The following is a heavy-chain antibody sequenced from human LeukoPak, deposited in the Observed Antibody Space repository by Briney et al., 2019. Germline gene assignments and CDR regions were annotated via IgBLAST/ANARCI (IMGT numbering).Heavy chain of an antibody. CDR3: ATYSVNYFDY. D-gene: IGHD4-11*01. J-gene: IGHJ4*02. CDR2: INPNGGST. CDR1: GYTFPTYY. V-gene: IGHV1-46*01. Sequence: ASVNVSFKASGYTFPTYYIHWVRQAPGQGLQWMGVINPNGGSTSYAQKFQGRVTMTRDMSTSTVYMELSSLRSEDTAVYYCATYSVNYFDYWGPGTLVTVSS.